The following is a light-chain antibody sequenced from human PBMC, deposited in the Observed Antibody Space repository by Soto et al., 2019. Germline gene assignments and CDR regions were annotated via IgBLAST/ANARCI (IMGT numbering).Light chain of an antibody. CDR2: EVT. J-gene: IGLJ3*02. V-gene: IGLV2-8*01. CDR3: SSYAGSNNWV. CDR1: SSDVGGYSY. Sequence: QSALTQPPSAPGSPGQSVTISCTGTSSDVGGYSYVSWYQQHPGKAPKLMISEVTKRPSGVPDRFSGSKSGNTASLTVSGLQAEDEADYYCSSYAGSNNWVFGGGTKLTVL.